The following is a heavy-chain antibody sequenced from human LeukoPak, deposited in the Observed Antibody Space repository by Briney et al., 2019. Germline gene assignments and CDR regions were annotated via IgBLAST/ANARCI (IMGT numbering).Heavy chain of an antibody. CDR2: INHSGST. CDR1: GGSFSGYY. D-gene: IGHD3-3*01. CDR3: ARVGGVVSDY. J-gene: IGHJ4*02. Sequence: SETLSLTCAVYGGSFSGYYWSWIRQPPGKGLEWIGEINHSGSTNYNPSLKSRVTISVDTSENQFSLKLSSVTAADTAVYYCARVGGVVSDYWGQGTLVTVSS. V-gene: IGHV4-34*01.